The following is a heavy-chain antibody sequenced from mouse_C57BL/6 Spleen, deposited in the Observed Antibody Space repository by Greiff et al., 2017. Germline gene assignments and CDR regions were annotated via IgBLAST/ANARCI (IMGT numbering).Heavy chain of an antibody. D-gene: IGHD2-2*01. CDR1: GYTFTDYY. CDR3: ASLYYGYGGGFAY. J-gene: IGHJ3*01. CDR2: INPYNGGT. Sequence: VQLQQSGPVLVKPGASVKMSCKASGYTFTDYYMNWVKQSHGKSLEWIGVINPYNGGTSYNQKFKGKATLTVDKSSSTAYMELNSLTSEDSAVYYCASLYYGYGGGFAYWGQGTLVTVSA. V-gene: IGHV1-19*01.